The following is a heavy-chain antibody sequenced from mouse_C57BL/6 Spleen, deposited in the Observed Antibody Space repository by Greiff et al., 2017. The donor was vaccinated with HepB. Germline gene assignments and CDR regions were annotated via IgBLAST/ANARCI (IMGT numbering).Heavy chain of an antibody. D-gene: IGHD1-1*01. CDR2: IYPGDGDT. V-gene: IGHV1-82*01. CDR1: GYAFSSSW. Sequence: VKLMESGPELVKPGASVKISCKASGYAFSSSWMNWVKQRPGKGLEWIGRIYPGDGDTNYNGKFKGKATLTADKSSSTAYMQLSSLTSEDSAVYFCARSPVVARDFDYWGQGTTLTVSS. J-gene: IGHJ2*01. CDR3: ARSPVVARDFDY.